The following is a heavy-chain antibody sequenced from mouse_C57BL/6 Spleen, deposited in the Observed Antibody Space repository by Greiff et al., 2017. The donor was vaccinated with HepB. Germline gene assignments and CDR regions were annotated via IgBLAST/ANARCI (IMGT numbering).Heavy chain of an antibody. CDR2: IYPGDGDT. CDR1: GYAFSSYW. J-gene: IGHJ4*01. CDR3: ASPYYYGGGMAMDY. V-gene: IGHV1-80*01. D-gene: IGHD1-1*01. Sequence: VQLQQSGAELVKPGASVKISCKASGYAFSSYWMNWVKQRPGKGLEWIGQIYPGDGDTNYNGKLKGKATLTADKSSSTAYMQLSSLTSEDSAVYFCASPYYYGGGMAMDYWGQGTSVTVSS.